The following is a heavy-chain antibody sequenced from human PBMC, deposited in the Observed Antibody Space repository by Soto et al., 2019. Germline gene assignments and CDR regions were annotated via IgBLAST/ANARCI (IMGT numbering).Heavy chain of an antibody. J-gene: IGHJ4*02. CDR3: AGTTTAPLDC. CDR2: IYYSGST. Sequence: PSETLSLTCTVSGGSISSYYWSWIRQPPGKGLEWIGYIYYSGSTNYNPSLKSRVTISVDTSKNQFSLKLSSVTAADTAVYYCAGTTTAPLDCWGQGTLVTVSS. D-gene: IGHD4-4*01. CDR1: GGSISSYY. V-gene: IGHV4-59*08.